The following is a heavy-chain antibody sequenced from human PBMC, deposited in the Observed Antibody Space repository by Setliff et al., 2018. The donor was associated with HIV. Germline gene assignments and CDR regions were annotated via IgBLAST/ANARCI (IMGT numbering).Heavy chain of an antibody. Sequence: PSETLSLTCTVSGGSISSGDYYWSWIRQPPGKGLEWIGYIYYSGSTYYNPSLKSRVTISVDTSKNQFSLKLSSVTAADTAVYYCASRIYYYDSSRVLREEGFDPWGQGTLVTVSS. D-gene: IGHD3-22*01. J-gene: IGHJ5*02. V-gene: IGHV4-30-4*08. CDR3: ASRIYYYDSSRVLREEGFDP. CDR2: IYYSGST. CDR1: GGSISSGDYY.